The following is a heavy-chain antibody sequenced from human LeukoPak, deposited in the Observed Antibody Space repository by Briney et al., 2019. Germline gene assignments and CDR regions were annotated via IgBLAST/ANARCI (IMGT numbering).Heavy chain of an antibody. CDR2: IWCDGSNK. D-gene: IGHD3-10*01. CDR1: GFTFSSYG. Sequence: PGRSLRLSCAASGFTFSSYGMHWVRQAPGKGLEWVAVIWCDGSNKYYADSVKGRFTISRDNSKNTLYLQMNSLRAEDTAVYYCARSSTGYYGSGSYYPYYMDVWGKGTTVTVSS. J-gene: IGHJ6*03. V-gene: IGHV3-33*01. CDR3: ARSSTGYYGSGSYYPYYMDV.